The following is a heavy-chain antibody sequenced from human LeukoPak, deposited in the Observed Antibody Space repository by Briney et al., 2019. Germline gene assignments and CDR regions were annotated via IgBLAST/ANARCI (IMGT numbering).Heavy chain of an antibody. CDR2: IFSNGDT. V-gene: IGHV3-53*01. CDR3: TRDQMNY. CDR1: EFTVSRNY. D-gene: IGHD5-24*01. Sequence: SGGSLRLSCTASEFTVSRNYMLWVRQAPGKGLEWVSLIFSNGDTHYADSVKGRFTISRDTSKNTVSLQMNSLRAEDTAMYYCTRDQMNYWGQGTLVTVSS. J-gene: IGHJ4*02.